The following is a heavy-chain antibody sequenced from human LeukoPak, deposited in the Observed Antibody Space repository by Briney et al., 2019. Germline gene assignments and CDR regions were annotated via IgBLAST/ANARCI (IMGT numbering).Heavy chain of an antibody. CDR1: GGSISSGSYY. V-gene: IGHV4-61*02. J-gene: IGHJ6*03. CDR2: IYTSGST. Sequence: TLSFTCTVSGGSISSGSYYWSWIRQPAGKGLEWIGRIYTSGSTNYNPSLKSRVTISVDTSKNQFSLKLSSVTAADTAVYYCARDLGYSSSWYYKDYFYMDVWGKGTTVTVSS. CDR3: ARDLGYSSSWYYKDYFYMDV. D-gene: IGHD6-13*01.